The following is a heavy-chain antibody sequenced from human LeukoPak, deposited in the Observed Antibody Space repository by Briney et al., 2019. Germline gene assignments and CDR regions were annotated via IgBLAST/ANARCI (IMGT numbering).Heavy chain of an antibody. CDR1: GVSISSYF. J-gene: IGHJ4*02. Sequence: PSETLSLTCTVSGVSISSYFWSWIRQPAGKGLEWIGRIYISGTTNYNPSLKSRVTISIDTSKNQFSLKLSSVTAADTAVYYCASSEWELRGMAIDYWGQGTLVTVSS. CDR2: IYISGTT. D-gene: IGHD1-26*01. CDR3: ASSEWELRGMAIDY. V-gene: IGHV4-4*07.